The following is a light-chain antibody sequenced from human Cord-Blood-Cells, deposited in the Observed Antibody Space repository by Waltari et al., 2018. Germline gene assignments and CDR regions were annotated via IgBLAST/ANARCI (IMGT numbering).Light chain of an antibody. Sequence: EIVMTQSPATLSVSPGVRATLSCRASQSVSSNLAWYQQKPGQAPRLLIYGASTRATGIPARFSGSGSGTEFTLTISSLQSEDFAVYYCQQYNNWRTFGGGTKVEIK. CDR2: GAS. J-gene: IGKJ4*01. CDR1: QSVSSN. V-gene: IGKV3-15*01. CDR3: QQYNNWRT.